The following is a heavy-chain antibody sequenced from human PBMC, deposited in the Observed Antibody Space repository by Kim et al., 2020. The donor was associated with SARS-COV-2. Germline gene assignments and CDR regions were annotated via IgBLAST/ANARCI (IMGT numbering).Heavy chain of an antibody. CDR1: GGSISTNTYF. Sequence: SETLSLTCTVSGGSISTNTYFWAWIRQPPGKGLEWIGSIYYSGSTYYNPSLKSRVTMTLDTSKNQFSLKMSSMTAADTAVYYCARDEGDVPGYYYYVMDV. CDR3: ARDEGDVPGYYYYVMDV. V-gene: IGHV4-39*07. CDR2: IYYSGST. J-gene: IGHJ6*01. D-gene: IGHD3-16*01.